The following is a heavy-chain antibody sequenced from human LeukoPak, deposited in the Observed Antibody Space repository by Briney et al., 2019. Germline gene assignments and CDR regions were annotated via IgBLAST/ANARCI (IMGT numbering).Heavy chain of an antibody. CDR1: GYTFTSYA. CDR3: ARDSEYFDWLSGWFDP. J-gene: IGHJ5*02. V-gene: IGHV1-3*01. D-gene: IGHD3-9*01. Sequence: ASVKASCKASGYTFTSYAMHWVRQAPGQRLEWMGWINAGNGNTKYSQKFQGRVTITRDTSASTAYMELSSLRSEDTAVYYCARDSEYFDWLSGWFDPWGQGTLVTVSS. CDR2: INAGNGNT.